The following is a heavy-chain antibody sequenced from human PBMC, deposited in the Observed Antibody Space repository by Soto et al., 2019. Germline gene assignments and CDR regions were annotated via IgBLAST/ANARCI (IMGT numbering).Heavy chain of an antibody. CDR3: VRVTGSGSKPHGRFDP. D-gene: IGHD1-26*01. CDR1: GYTFTSYD. V-gene: IGHV1-8*01. CDR2: MNPNSGNT. Sequence: QVQLVQSGAEVKKPGASVKVSCKASGYTFTSYDINWVRQATGQGLEWMGWMNPNSGNTGYAQKFQGRVTMTRNTSISTAYMELSSLRSEDTAVYYCVRVTGSGSKPHGRFDPWGQGTLVTVSS. J-gene: IGHJ5*02.